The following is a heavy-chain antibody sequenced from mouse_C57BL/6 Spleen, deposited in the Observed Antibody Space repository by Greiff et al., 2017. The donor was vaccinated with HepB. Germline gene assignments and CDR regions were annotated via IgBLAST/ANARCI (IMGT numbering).Heavy chain of an antibody. CDR2: IYPGNSDT. Sequence: VQLQQSGTVLARPGASVKMSCKTSGYTFTSYWMHWVNQRPGQGLEWIGAIYPGNSDTSYNQKFKGKAKLTAVTSASTAYMELSSLTNEDSAVYYCTRDYYGSSFLYFDVWGTGTTVTVSS. J-gene: IGHJ1*03. D-gene: IGHD1-1*01. CDR3: TRDYYGSSFLYFDV. V-gene: IGHV1-5*01. CDR1: GYTFTSYW.